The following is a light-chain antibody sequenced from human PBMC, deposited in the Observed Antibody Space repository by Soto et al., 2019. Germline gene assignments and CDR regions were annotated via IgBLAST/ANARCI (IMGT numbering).Light chain of an antibody. V-gene: IGLV2-14*01. Sequence: QSVLTQPASVSGSPGQSITISCTGNSSDVGGYNYVSWYQQHPGKAPKLLIYDVSNRPSGASNRFSGSKSGNTASLSISGLQAEDEADYYCSSYTSSSTRVFGTGTKVTVL. CDR1: SSDVGGYNY. CDR2: DVS. CDR3: SSYTSSSTRV. J-gene: IGLJ1*01.